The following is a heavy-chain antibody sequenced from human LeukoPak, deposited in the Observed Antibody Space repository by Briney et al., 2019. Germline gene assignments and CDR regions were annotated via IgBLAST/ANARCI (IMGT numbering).Heavy chain of an antibody. Sequence: PSGSLSFSSAAYTFTFCSNRMRWQPQAQGQGLRLVASIGRDGSAKYYVGSVKGRFTISRDNAKNSVYLQMNSLRAEDTAVYYCARRADDSSSDHWGQGTLVTVSS. V-gene: IGHV3-7*05. CDR2: IGRDGSAK. J-gene: IGHJ4*02. D-gene: IGHD6-6*01. CDR1: TFTFCSNR. CDR3: ARRADDSSSDH.